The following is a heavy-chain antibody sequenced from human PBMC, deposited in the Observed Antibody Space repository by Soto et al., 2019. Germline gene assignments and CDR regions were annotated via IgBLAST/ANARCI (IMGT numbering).Heavy chain of an antibody. CDR1: GGTFSSYA. V-gene: IGHV1-69*13. D-gene: IGHD6-13*01. J-gene: IGHJ4*02. CDR2: IIPIFGTA. Sequence: ASVKVSCKASGGTFSSYAISWVRQAPGQGLEWMGGIIPIFGTANYAQKFQGRVTITADESTSTAYMELSSLRSEDTAVYYCARVENYSSSWYYWGQGTLVTVSS. CDR3: ARVENYSSSWYY.